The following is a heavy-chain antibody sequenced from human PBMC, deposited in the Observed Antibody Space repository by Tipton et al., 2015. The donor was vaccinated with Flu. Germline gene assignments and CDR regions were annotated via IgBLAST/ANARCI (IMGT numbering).Heavy chain of an antibody. V-gene: IGHV3-7*01. J-gene: IGHJ4*02. Sequence: GSLRLSCVGSGSTFRGYWWNWVRQAPGKGLEWVANINQDGSEMYYVDSLKGRFTVSRDNAKSSLYLQMDSLRVEDTAVYYCVRAIYNSDNYSGQGTLVTVSS. CDR1: GSTFRGYW. CDR2: INQDGSEM. D-gene: IGHD1-14*01. CDR3: VRAIYNSDNY.